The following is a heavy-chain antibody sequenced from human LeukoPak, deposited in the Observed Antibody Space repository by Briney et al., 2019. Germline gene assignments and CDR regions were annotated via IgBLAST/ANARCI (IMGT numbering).Heavy chain of an antibody. Sequence: PSETLSLTCTVSGGSISSSRYYWGWIRQPPGKGLEWIGSIYYSESTYYNPSLKSRVTISVDTSKNQFSLKLSSVTAADTAVYYCARGRNFDWLLSPKRAGYFDYWGQGTLVTVSS. CDR2: IYYSEST. CDR3: ARGRNFDWLLSPKRAGYFDY. CDR1: GGSISSSRYY. J-gene: IGHJ4*02. D-gene: IGHD3-9*01. V-gene: IGHV4-39*07.